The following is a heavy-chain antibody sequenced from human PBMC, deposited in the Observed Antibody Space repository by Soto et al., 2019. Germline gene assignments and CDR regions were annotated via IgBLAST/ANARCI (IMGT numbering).Heavy chain of an antibody. D-gene: IGHD3-10*01. J-gene: IGHJ6*03. CDR3: ARAMELRGVYYYYYMDV. CDR1: GGSISSYY. V-gene: IGHV4-59*01. Sequence: PSVTLSLTCTVSGGSISSYYWSWIRQPPGKGLEWIGYIYYSGSTNHNPSLKSRVTISVDTSKNQFSLKLSSVTAADTAVYYCARAMELRGVYYYYYMDVWGKGTTVTVSS. CDR2: IYYSGST.